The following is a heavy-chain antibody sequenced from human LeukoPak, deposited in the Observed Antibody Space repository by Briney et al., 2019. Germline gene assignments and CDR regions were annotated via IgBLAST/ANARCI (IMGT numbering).Heavy chain of an antibody. CDR1: GFTFTSYA. D-gene: IGHD3/OR15-3a*01. Sequence: GGSLRLSCAASGFTFTSYAMSWVRQAPGKGLEWVSAISDSGGNTYYADSVKGRFTISRDNSKNTLYLQMNSLRAEDTAVYYCAKVATWTYFDYWGQGTPVTVSS. V-gene: IGHV3-23*01. J-gene: IGHJ4*02. CDR2: ISDSGGNT. CDR3: AKVATWTYFDY.